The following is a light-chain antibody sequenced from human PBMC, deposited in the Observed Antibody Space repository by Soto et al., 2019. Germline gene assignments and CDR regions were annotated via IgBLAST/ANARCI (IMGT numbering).Light chain of an antibody. CDR1: QSVSSSY. Sequence: IVLNQSPGTLSLSPGERATLSCRASQSVSSSYLAWYQQKPGQAPRLLIYGASSRATGIPDRFSGSGSGTDFTLTISRLEPEDFAVYYCQQYVSSVTFGQGTRLEI. CDR3: QQYVSSVT. CDR2: GAS. V-gene: IGKV3-20*01. J-gene: IGKJ5*01.